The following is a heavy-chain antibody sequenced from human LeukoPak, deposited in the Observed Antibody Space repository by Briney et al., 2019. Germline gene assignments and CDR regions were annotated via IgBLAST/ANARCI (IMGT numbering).Heavy chain of an antibody. D-gene: IGHD3-9*01. CDR1: GYTFTSYG. J-gene: IGHJ4*02. CDR3: ARDKSDILTGYPAY. CDR2: ISAYNGNT. Sequence: GAAVKVSCKASGYTFTSYGISWVRQAPGQGLEWLGWISAYNGNTNYAQKLQGRVTMTTDTSTSTAYMELRSLRSDDTAVYYCARDKSDILTGYPAYWGQGTLVTVSS. V-gene: IGHV1-18*01.